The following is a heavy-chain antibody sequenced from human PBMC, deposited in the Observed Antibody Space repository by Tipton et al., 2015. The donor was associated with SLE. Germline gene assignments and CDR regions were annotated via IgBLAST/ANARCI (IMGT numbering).Heavy chain of an antibody. J-gene: IGHJ4*02. CDR1: GGSFSGYY. CDR2: NYDSGST. D-gene: IGHD7-27*01. V-gene: IGHV4-34*09. Sequence: LRLSCAVYGGSFSGYYWTWIRQHPGKGLEWIGNNYDSGSTYYSPSLKSRVTISVDTSKNQFSLRLSSVTAADTAVYYCAREPTGDSPYFDYWGQGTLVTVSS. CDR3: AREPTGDSPYFDY.